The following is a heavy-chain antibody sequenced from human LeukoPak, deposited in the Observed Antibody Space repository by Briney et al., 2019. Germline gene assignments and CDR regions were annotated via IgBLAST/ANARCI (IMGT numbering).Heavy chain of an antibody. V-gene: IGHV3-15*01. D-gene: IGHD3-10*01. CDR3: TTPYYYGSGTITPFYYFDY. Sequence: GGSLRLSCAASGFTFSNAWMSWVRQAPGKGLEWVAPIKSRTDGGSNDYSAPGKGKFTISKYDSQNTLYLQMNSLNTEDTAVYYCTTPYYYGSGTITPFYYFDYWGQGTLVSVSS. CDR1: GFTFSNAW. CDR2: IKSRTDGGSN. J-gene: IGHJ4*02.